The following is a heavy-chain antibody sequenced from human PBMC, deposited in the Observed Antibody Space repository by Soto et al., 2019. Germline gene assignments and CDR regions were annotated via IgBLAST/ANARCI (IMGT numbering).Heavy chain of an antibody. D-gene: IGHD5-18*01. J-gene: IGHJ4*02. CDR2: ISYDGSNK. CDR1: GFTFSSYG. V-gene: IGHV3-30*18. Sequence: PGGSLRLSCAASGFTFSSYGMHWVRQAPGKGLEWVAVISYDGSNKYYADSVKGRFTISRDNSKNTLYLQMNSLRAEDTAVYYCAKDVAGGIQLWFTFDYWGQGTLVTVSS. CDR3: AKDVAGGIQLWFTFDY.